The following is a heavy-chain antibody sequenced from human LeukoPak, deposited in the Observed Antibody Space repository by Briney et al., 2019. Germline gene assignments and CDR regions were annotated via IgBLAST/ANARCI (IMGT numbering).Heavy chain of an antibody. V-gene: IGHV3-23*01. Sequence: GGSLRLSCTASGFTISSHAMSWVRQAPGKGLEWVSTISGSGGSTYYADSVKGRFTISRDNSKNTLYLQMNSLRAEDTAVYYCAKKLAFFSHYDYWGQGTLVTVSS. CDR2: ISGSGGST. D-gene: IGHD4-11*01. CDR3: AKKLAFFSHYDY. J-gene: IGHJ4*02. CDR1: GFTISSHA.